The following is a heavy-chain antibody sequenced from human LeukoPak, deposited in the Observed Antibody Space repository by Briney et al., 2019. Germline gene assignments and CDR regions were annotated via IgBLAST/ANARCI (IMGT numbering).Heavy chain of an antibody. V-gene: IGHV4-31*03. D-gene: IGHD6-13*01. Sequence: SETLSLTCTVSGGSISSGGYYWSWIRQHPGKGLEWIGYIYYSGSTYYNPSLKSRVTISVDTSKNQFSLKLSSVTAADTAVYYCAGGDAGIAADYWGQGTLVTVSS. CDR3: AGGDAGIAADY. J-gene: IGHJ4*02. CDR1: GGSISSGGYY. CDR2: IYYSGST.